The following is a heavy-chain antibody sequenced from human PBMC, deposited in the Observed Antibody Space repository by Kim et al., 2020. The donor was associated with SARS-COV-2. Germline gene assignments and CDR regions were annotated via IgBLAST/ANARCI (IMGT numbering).Heavy chain of an antibody. Sequence: ASVKVSCKASGYTFTSYDINWVRQATGQGLEWMGWMNPNSGNTGYAQKFQGRVTMTRNTSISTAYMELSSLRSEDTAVYYCARGPPRIAVAGYYYYYGMDDWGQGTTVTVSS. J-gene: IGHJ6*02. D-gene: IGHD6-19*01. CDR2: MNPNSGNT. CDR1: GYTFTSYD. V-gene: IGHV1-8*01. CDR3: ARGPPRIAVAGYYYYYGMDD.